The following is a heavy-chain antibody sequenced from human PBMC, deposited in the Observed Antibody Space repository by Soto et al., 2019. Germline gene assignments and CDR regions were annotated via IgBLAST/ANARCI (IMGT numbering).Heavy chain of an antibody. CDR3: VKEWHLTQSRSYYFDY. CDR2: ISGYGGST. Sequence: PGGSLRLSCSASGFTFSDYTLHWVRQAPGKGLEYVSAISGYGGSTYYADSVKGRFTISRDNSKNTLYLQMSSLRVEDTAVYYCVKEWHLTQSRSYYFDYWGQGTLVTVSS. D-gene: IGHD5-12*01. V-gene: IGHV3-64D*06. J-gene: IGHJ4*02. CDR1: GFTFSDYT.